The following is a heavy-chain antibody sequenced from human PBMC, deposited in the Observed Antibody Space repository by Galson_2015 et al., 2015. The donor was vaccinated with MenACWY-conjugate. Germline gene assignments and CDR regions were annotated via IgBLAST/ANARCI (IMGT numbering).Heavy chain of an antibody. V-gene: IGHV3-23*01. Sequence: SLRLSCAASGFTISSCAMSWVRQAPGKGLEWVSGITGSDGRTFYAASVKGRLTISRDNSKNTVYLQMNSLRAEDTAVYFCARGLGTGSFSELDSWGQGILVTVSS. CDR1: GFTISSCA. CDR3: ARGLGTGSFSELDS. J-gene: IGHJ4*02. D-gene: IGHD1-26*01. CDR2: ITGSDGRT.